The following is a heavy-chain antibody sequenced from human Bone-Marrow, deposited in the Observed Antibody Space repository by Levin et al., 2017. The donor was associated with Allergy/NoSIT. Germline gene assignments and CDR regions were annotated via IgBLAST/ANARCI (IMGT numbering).Heavy chain of an antibody. CDR2: IYWDDDK. CDR1: GFSLTASGVG. CDR3: AHSSRWLQPYFDF. J-gene: IGHJ4*02. V-gene: IGHV2-5*02. D-gene: IGHD5-24*01. Sequence: ESGPTLVKPTQTLTLTCASSGFSLTASGVGVGWIRQPPGKALEWLAPIYWDDDKHYSPSLKSRLTITRDTAKNQVVRTMTNADPVDTATYYCAHSSRWLQPYFDFWGQGTLVTVSS.